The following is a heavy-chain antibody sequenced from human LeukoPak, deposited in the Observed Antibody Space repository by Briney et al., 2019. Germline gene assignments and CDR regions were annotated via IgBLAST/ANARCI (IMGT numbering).Heavy chain of an antibody. Sequence: PGGSLRLSCAASGFTFSSYWMSWVRQAPGKGLEWVANIKQDGSEKYYVDSVKGRFTISRDNAKNSLYLQMNSLRAEDAAVYYCARWRTAMVRYYFDYWGQGTLVTVSS. CDR3: ARWRTAMVRYYFDY. D-gene: IGHD5-18*01. CDR1: GFTFSSYW. J-gene: IGHJ4*02. V-gene: IGHV3-7*01. CDR2: IKQDGSEK.